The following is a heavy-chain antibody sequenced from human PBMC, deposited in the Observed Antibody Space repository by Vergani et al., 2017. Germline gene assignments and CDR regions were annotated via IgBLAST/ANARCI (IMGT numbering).Heavy chain of an antibody. D-gene: IGHD2-2*01. V-gene: IGHV4-34*01. Sequence: QVQLQQWGAGLLKPSETLSLTCAVYGGSFSGYYWGWIRQPPGKGLEWIGSIYYSGSTYYNPSLKSRVTISVDTSKNQFSLKLSSVTAADTAVYYCARQQYCSSTXCSTYYYYYYGMDVWGQGP. CDR3: ARQQYCSSTXCSTYYYYYYGMDV. CDR2: IYYSGST. CDR1: GGSFSGYY. J-gene: IGHJ6*02.